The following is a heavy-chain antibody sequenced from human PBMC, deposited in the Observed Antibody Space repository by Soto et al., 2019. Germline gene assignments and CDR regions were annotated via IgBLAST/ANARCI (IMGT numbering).Heavy chain of an antibody. CDR3: ARELNTESSAYYSFAF. D-gene: IGHD3-22*01. J-gene: IGHJ4*02. CDR2: VSTNDDRT. V-gene: IGHV1-18*01. Sequence: ASVKVSCKTSGYIFTAYGLAWLRQAPGQRPEWMGWVSTNDDRTNYAQKFQGRVTMTTDRSTTTTSMELRSLRPDDTAVYYCARELNTESSAYYSFAFWGQGTLVTVSS. CDR1: GYIFTAYG.